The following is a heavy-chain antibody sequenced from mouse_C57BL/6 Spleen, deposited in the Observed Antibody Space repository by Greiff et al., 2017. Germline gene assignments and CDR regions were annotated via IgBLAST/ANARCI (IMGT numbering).Heavy chain of an antibody. CDR3: ARCDYGSSRDY. CDR1: GYAFSNYL. V-gene: IGHV1-54*01. D-gene: IGHD1-1*01. J-gene: IGHJ2*01. Sequence: LVASGAELVRPGTSVQVSCKASGYAFSNYLLEWVKQRPGQGLGWLGVINPGSGGTNYNEKFQGKATLTADKSSSTAYIQLSSLTSEDSAVLFCARCDYGSSRDYWGQGTTLTVPS. CDR2: INPGSGGT.